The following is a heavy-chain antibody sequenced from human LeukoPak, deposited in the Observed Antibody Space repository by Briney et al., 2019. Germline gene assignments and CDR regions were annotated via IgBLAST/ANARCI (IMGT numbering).Heavy chain of an antibody. CDR2: IYSSGST. Sequence: SEALSVTCMISNGCISSRDREWIWEPAGKLQEKIGRIYSSGSTNYNPSLKSRVTMSVDTSKNQFSLKLSSVTAADTAVYYCARDPSSFGGRFDPWGQGTLVAVSS. CDR1: NGCISSRD. CDR3: ARDPSSFGGRFDP. D-gene: IGHD3-10*01. J-gene: IGHJ5*02. V-gene: IGHV4-4*07.